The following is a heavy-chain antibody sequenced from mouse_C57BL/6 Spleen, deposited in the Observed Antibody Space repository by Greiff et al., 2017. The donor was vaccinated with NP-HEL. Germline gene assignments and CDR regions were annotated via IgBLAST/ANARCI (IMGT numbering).Heavy chain of an antibody. Sequence: EVQLVESGGGLVKPGGSLKLSCAASGFTFSDYGMHWVRQAPEKGLEWVAYISSGSSTIYYADTVKGRFTISRDNAKNTLFLQMTSLRSQDTAMYYCARPDGRSYGDAMDDWGQGTSVTGSS. CDR1: GFTFSDYG. V-gene: IGHV5-17*01. CDR2: ISSGSSTI. D-gene: IGHD1-1*01. CDR3: ARPDGRSYGDAMDD. J-gene: IGHJ4*01.